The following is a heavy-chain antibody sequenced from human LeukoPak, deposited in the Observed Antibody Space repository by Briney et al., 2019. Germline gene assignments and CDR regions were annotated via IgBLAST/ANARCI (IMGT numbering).Heavy chain of an antibody. Sequence: GGSLRLSCAASGFTFDDYTMHWVRQAPGKGLEWVSLISWDGGSTYYADSVKGRFTISRDNSKNSLYLQMNSLRTEDTALYYCAKDIEWQRLGHGVDYWGQGTLVTVSS. J-gene: IGHJ4*02. V-gene: IGHV3-43*01. CDR1: GFTFDDYT. D-gene: IGHD5-12*01. CDR2: ISWDGGST. CDR3: AKDIEWQRLGHGVDY.